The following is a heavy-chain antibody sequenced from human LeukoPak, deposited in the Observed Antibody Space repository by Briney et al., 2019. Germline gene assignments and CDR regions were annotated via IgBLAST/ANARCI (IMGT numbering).Heavy chain of an antibody. D-gene: IGHD1-26*01. CDR2: IYFTGST. CDR3: ARGRYGFDS. V-gene: IGHV4-59*01. CDR1: GVSISSYY. Sequence: SETLSLTCTVSGVSISSYYWTWIRQPPGKGLEGVGYIYFTGSTNCNPSLKSRVTISVDTSKNQFSLNLTSVTAADTAVYYCARGRYGFDSWGQGTLVTVSS. J-gene: IGHJ4*02.